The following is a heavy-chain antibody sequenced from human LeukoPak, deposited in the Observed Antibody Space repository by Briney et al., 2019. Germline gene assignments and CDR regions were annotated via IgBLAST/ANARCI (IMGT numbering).Heavy chain of an antibody. Sequence: GGSLRLSCAASGFTFRTYWMHWVRQVPGKGLVWVSRIDSDGSSTSYADFVKGRFTISRDNARNTFYLQMNSLRVEDTAVYYCARDNIRSLDYWGQGTLVTISS. CDR3: ARDNIRSLDY. V-gene: IGHV3-74*01. CDR2: IDSDGSST. D-gene: IGHD1-14*01. J-gene: IGHJ4*02. CDR1: GFTFRTYW.